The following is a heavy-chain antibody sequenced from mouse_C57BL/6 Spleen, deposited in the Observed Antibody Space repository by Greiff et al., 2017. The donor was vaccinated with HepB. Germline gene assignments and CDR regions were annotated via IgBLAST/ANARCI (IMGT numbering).Heavy chain of an antibody. CDR2: ISSGGSYT. J-gene: IGHJ3*01. CDR1: GFTFSSYG. Sequence: VQLKESGGDLVKPGGSLKLSCAASGFTFSSYGMSWVRQTPDKRLEWVATISSGGSYTYYPDSVKGRFTISRDNAKNTLYLQMSSLKSEDTAMYYCARQGLGSSSFAYWGQGTLVTVSA. V-gene: IGHV5-6*01. CDR3: ARQGLGSSSFAY. D-gene: IGHD1-1*01.